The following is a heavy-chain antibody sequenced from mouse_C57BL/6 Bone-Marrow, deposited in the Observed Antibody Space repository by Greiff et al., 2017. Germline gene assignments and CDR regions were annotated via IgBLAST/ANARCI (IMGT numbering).Heavy chain of an antibody. CDR2: ILPGSGST. J-gene: IGHJ1*03. CDR3: ARAHYYGSSWYFVV. D-gene: IGHD1-1*01. V-gene: IGHV1-9*01. Sequence: QVQLKESGAELMKPGASVKLSCKATGYTFTGYWIEWVKQRPGHGLEWIGEILPGSGSTNYNEKFKGKATFTADTSSNTAYMQLRSLTTEDAAIYSCARAHYYGSSWYFVVWGTGTTVTVSS. CDR1: GYTFTGYW.